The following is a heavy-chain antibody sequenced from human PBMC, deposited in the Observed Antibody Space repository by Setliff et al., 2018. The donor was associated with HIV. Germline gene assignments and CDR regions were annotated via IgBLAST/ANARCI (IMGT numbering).Heavy chain of an antibody. V-gene: IGHV4-38-2*01. CDR2: IYHSGNT. Sequence: SETLSLTCAVSGYSISSGYYWGWIRQSPGKGLEWIGSIYHSGNTYYNPSLKSRVTISLDSSKDQFSLKLTSVTAADAAVYYCARHYPPHHSGAYYFDLWSQGTLVTVSS. CDR3: ARHYPPHHSGAYYFDL. J-gene: IGHJ4*02. CDR1: GYSISSGYY. D-gene: IGHD6-19*01.